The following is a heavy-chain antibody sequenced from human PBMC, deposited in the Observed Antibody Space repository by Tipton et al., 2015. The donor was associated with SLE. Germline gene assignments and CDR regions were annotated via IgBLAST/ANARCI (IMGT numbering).Heavy chain of an antibody. D-gene: IGHD5-18*01. Sequence: TLSLTCTVSGDSISSGDYYWSWIRQPPGKGLEWIGYIYYSGSTYYNPSLKSRVTISVDRSKNQFSLKLSSVTAADTAVYYCARGGIQLREGFDYWGQGTLVTVSS. CDR1: GDSISSGDYY. CDR2: IYYSGST. J-gene: IGHJ4*02. V-gene: IGHV4-30-4*01. CDR3: ARGGIQLREGFDY.